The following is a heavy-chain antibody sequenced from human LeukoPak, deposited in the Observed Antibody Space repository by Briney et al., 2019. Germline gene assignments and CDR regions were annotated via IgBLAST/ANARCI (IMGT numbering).Heavy chain of an antibody. CDR3: AELGITMIGGV. CDR1: GFTFSSYT. CDR2: ISSSSSCI. V-gene: IGHV3-21*01. J-gene: IGHJ6*04. Sequence: GGTLRLSCAASGFTFSSYTMNWVRQAPGKGLEWVSSISSSSSCIYYADSVKGRFTISRDNAKNSLYLQMNSLRAEDTAVYYCAELGITMIGGVWGKGTTVTISS. D-gene: IGHD3-10*02.